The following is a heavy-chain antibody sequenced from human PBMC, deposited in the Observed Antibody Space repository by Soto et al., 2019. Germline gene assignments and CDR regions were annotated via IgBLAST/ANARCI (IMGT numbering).Heavy chain of an antibody. CDR3: ARSQGSSTSLEIYYYYYYGMDV. J-gene: IGHJ6*02. D-gene: IGHD2-2*01. V-gene: IGHV1-69*01. CDR2: IIPISDTT. CDR1: GGTFSSYA. Sequence: QVQLVQSGAEVKKPGSSVKVSCKASGGTFSSYAISWVRQAPGQGLEWMGGIIPISDTTNYAQKFRGRVTITADESTSTAYMELSSLGSEDTAVYYCARSQGSSTSLEIYYYYYYGMDVWGQGTTVTVSS.